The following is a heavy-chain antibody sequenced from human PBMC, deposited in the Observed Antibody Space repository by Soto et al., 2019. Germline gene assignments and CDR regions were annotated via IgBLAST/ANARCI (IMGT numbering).Heavy chain of an antibody. J-gene: IGHJ3*02. CDR1: GGTFSSYA. D-gene: IGHD3-3*01. CDR3: ARDMNDFWSGFVGAFDI. Sequence: QVQLVQSGAEVKNPGSSVKVSCKASGGTFSSYAISWVRQAPGQGLEWMGGIIPIFGTANYAQKFQGRVTITADKSTSTAYMELSSLRSEDTAVYYCARDMNDFWSGFVGAFDIWGQGTMVTVSS. V-gene: IGHV1-69*06. CDR2: IIPIFGTA.